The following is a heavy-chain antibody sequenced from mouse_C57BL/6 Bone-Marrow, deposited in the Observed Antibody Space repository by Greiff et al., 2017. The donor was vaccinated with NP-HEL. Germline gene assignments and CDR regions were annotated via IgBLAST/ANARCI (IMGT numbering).Heavy chain of an antibody. CDR1: GYTFTSYW. D-gene: IGHD1-1*01. CDR2: IYPGSGST. CDR3: ARDYYGSSYPPYYYAMDY. V-gene: IGHV1-55*01. J-gene: IGHJ4*01. Sequence: QVQLQQPGAELVKPGASVKMSCKASGYTFTSYWITWVKQRPGQGLEWIGNIYPGSGSTNYNEKFKSKATLTVDTSSSTAYMPLSSLTSEDSAVYYCARDYYGSSYPPYYYAMDYWGQGTSVTVSS.